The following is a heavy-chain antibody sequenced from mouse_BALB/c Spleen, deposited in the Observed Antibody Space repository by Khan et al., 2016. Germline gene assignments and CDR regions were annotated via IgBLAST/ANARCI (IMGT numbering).Heavy chain of an antibody. CDR1: GFTFSSYT. J-gene: IGHJ4*01. CDR2: ISNGGGST. Sequence: EVQLVESGGGLVQPGGSLKLSCAASGFTFSSYTMSWVRQTPEKRLEWVAYISNGGGSTYYPDTVKGRFTISRDNAKNTLYLQMSSLKSEDTAMYYCVRRDWDEGYAMDYGGQGTSVTVSS. V-gene: IGHV5-12-2*01. CDR3: VRRDWDEGYAMDY. D-gene: IGHD4-1*01.